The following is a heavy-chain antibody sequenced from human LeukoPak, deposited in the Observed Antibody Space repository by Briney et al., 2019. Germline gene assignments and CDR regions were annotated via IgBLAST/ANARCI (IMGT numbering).Heavy chain of an antibody. J-gene: IGHJ4*02. Sequence: PGGSLRLSCAASGFTFSSHAMSWVRRAPGKGLEWVSAVSGSGSTTYYADSVKGRFTISRDNSKNTLYLQMNSLRAEDTAVYYCAKDPLVRGVTYDYWGQGTLVTVSS. CDR2: VSGSGSTT. V-gene: IGHV3-23*01. D-gene: IGHD3-10*01. CDR3: AKDPLVRGVTYDY. CDR1: GFTFSSHA.